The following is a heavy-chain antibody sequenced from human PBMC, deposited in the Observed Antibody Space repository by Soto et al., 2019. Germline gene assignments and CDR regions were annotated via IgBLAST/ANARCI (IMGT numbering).Heavy chain of an antibody. CDR3: ARHFVAVVIKGWGY. D-gene: IGHD3-10*01. J-gene: IGHJ4*02. CDR2: FHYGENT. Sequence: PSETLSLTCTVSGGSISSGPYSWGWIRQPPGEGLEWIATFHYGENTHYTPSLESRVSMSVDTSKNQFSLKLISVTAADTAVYYCARHFVAVVIKGWGYWGQGKLVTVS. V-gene: IGHV4-39*01. CDR1: GGSISSGPYS.